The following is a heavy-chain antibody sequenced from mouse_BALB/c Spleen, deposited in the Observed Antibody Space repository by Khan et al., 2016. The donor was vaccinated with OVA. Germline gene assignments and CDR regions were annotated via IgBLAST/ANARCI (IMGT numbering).Heavy chain of an antibody. Sequence: QVQLKQSGPGLVAPSQSLSITCTVSGFSLTSYGVHWVRQPPGKGLEWLVVIWSDGKTTYNSTLKSRLSISKDNSKSPVFLKMYSLQTDDTAMYYCARNTHMITRGMDYWGQGTSVTVSS. CDR3: ARNTHMITRGMDY. CDR2: IWSDGKT. CDR1: GFSLTSYG. D-gene: IGHD2-4*01. J-gene: IGHJ4*01. V-gene: IGHV2-6*02.